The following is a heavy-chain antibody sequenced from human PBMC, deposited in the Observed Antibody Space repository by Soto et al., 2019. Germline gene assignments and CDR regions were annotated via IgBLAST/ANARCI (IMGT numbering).Heavy chain of an antibody. CDR1: GFTFDDYA. D-gene: IGHD3-16*01. CDR3: VKSWGVFGSASFFDH. Sequence: EVQLVESGGGLVQPSRSLRLSCAGSGFTFDDYAMHWVRQVPGKGLEWVSGISWNSGGIGFADSVKGRFTISRDNAKNSLYLQMNSLRPEDTAFYYCVKSWGVFGSASFFDHWGKGTLVTVSS. CDR2: ISWNSGGI. J-gene: IGHJ4*02. V-gene: IGHV3-9*01.